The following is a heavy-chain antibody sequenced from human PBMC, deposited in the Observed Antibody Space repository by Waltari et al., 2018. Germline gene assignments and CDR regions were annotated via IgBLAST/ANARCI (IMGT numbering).Heavy chain of an antibody. CDR3: GRVAFGDDGGYFQH. CDR1: GGSISTNYN. CDR2: MQYRGST. V-gene: IGHV4-39*01. D-gene: IGHD4-17*01. Sequence: QLQLQESGPGLVKPSETLSLTCPVFGGSISTNYNWAWIRQPPGKGLEWMGNMQYRGSTFYNPSLKSRVTISLDTSMNQFSLRLTSVNAADTAVYFCGRVAFGDDGGYFQHWGQGTLVTISS. J-gene: IGHJ1*01.